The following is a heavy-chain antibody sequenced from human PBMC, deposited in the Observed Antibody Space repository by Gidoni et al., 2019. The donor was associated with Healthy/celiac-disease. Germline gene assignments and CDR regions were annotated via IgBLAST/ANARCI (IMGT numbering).Heavy chain of an antibody. Sequence: EVQLVESGGGRVKPGGSVRLSCAASGCTFSSYSMHWVRQAPGKGLEWVSSSSSSSSYIYYADSVKGRFTISRDNAKNSLYLQMNSLRAEDTAVYYCARVVFSMIAPRAFDIWGQGTMVTVSS. D-gene: IGHD3-22*01. CDR3: ARVVFSMIAPRAFDI. CDR2: SSSSSSYI. J-gene: IGHJ3*02. V-gene: IGHV3-21*01. CDR1: GCTFSSYS.